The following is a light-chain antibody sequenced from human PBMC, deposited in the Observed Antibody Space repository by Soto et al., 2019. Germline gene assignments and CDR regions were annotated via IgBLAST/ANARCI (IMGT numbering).Light chain of an antibody. J-gene: IGLJ1*01. CDR3: SSYAGSDKLV. CDR2: EVA. CDR1: SSDFGAYDS. Sequence: QSVLTQPPSASGSPGQSVTISCTGSSSDFGAYDSVSWYQQHPGKAPKLLIYEVAKRPSGVPDRFSGSKSGNTASLTVSGLPAEDEADYYCSSYAGSDKLVFGTGTKVTV. V-gene: IGLV2-8*01.